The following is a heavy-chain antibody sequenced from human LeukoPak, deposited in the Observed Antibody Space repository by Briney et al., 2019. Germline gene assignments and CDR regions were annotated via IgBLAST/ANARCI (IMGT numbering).Heavy chain of an antibody. V-gene: IGHV4-34*01. Sequence: SETLSLTCAVSGGSVRGHYWSWLRQSPGKGLEWIGEINHSGSTNYNPSLKSRVTISVDTSKSQFSLKLSSVTAADTAVYFCARLRFGKFNYQYYYYMAFWGKGNTVTVSS. CDR2: INHSGST. CDR1: GGSVRGHY. J-gene: IGHJ6*03. D-gene: IGHD3-16*01. CDR3: ARLRFGKFNYQYYYYMAF.